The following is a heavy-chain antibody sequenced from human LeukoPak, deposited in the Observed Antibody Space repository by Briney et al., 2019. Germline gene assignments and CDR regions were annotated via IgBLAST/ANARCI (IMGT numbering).Heavy chain of an antibody. CDR1: GYSISSGYY. J-gene: IGHJ4*02. CDR3: ATNINSCGLIGYYFDY. D-gene: IGHD5-18*01. CDR2: IYHSGST. Sequence: SETLSLTCAVSGYSISSGYYWGWIRQPPGKGLEWIGSIYHSGSTYYNPSLKSRVTISVDTSKNQFSLKLSSVTAADTAVYYCATNINSCGLIGYYFDYWGQGTLVTVSS. V-gene: IGHV4-38-2*01.